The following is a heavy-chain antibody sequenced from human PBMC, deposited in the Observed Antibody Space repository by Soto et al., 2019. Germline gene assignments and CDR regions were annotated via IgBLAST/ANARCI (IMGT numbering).Heavy chain of an antibody. D-gene: IGHD3-10*01. CDR3: ARANSAFRGGFDL. CDR2: ITGTSAFT. Sequence: WGTLRLSCAASGFVFSDFQFNWVRQAPGGGLEWLSSITGTSAFTEYAESIEGRFTISRDNPNKLLFLHMDNLRPEDTAVYYCARANSAFRGGFDLWGPGTLVTVSS. CDR1: GFVFSDFQ. V-gene: IGHV3-21*01. J-gene: IGHJ4*02.